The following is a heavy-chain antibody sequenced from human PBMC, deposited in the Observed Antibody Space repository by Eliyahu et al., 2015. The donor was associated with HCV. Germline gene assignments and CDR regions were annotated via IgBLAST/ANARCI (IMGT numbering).Heavy chain of an antibody. CDR1: GYTFTXYD. V-gene: IGHV1-8*01. D-gene: IGHD3-22*01. Sequence: QVQLVQSGAEVKKPGASVKVSCKASGYTFTXYDXNWVRQATGQGLEWMGWMNPNSGNTGYAQKFQGRVTMTRNTSISTAYMELSSLRSEDTAVYYCARAPITYYYDSSGYPPPDYWGQGTLVTVSS. J-gene: IGHJ4*02. CDR3: ARAPITYYYDSSGYPPPDY. CDR2: MNPNSGNT.